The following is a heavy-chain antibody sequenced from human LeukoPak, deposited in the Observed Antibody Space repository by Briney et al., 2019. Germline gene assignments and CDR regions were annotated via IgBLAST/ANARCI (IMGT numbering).Heavy chain of an antibody. V-gene: IGHV3-21*01. Sequence: GGSLRLSCAASGFTFSDSSLNWVRQAPGKGLDWVSSISGDSVHILYADSVKDRFRISRDNGRSSIYLQMNSLRAEDTAVYYCAKPPRPQTPPYGMDVWGQGTTVTVSS. CDR3: AKPPRPQTPPYGMDV. CDR1: GFTFSDSS. D-gene: IGHD1-14*01. CDR2: ISGDSVHI. J-gene: IGHJ6*02.